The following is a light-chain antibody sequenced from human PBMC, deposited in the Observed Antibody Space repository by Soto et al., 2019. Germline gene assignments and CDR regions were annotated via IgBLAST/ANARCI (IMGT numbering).Light chain of an antibody. CDR3: QQYGSSLIT. V-gene: IGKV3-20*01. J-gene: IGKJ5*01. CDR2: DTS. CDR1: QSLTNSF. Sequence: EIVWTQSPGTLSLSPGERATISCLTSQSLTNSFIAWYQQKPGQAPRLLIYDTSSRATGIPDRFSGSGSGTDFTLTSSRLEPEDFAVYYCQQYGSSLITFGQGTRLEIK.